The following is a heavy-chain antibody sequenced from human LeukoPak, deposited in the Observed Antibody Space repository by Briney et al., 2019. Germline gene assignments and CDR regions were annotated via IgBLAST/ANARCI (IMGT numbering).Heavy chain of an antibody. Sequence: SETLSLTCTVSGGSISSYYWSWIRQPPGKGLEWIGYIYYSGSTNYNPSFKSRVTISVDTSKNQFSLKLSSVTAADTAVYYSARSPYYYGSGSYPDYWGQGTLVTVSS. J-gene: IGHJ4*02. CDR3: ARSPYYYGSGSYPDY. V-gene: IGHV4-59*01. CDR2: IYYSGST. CDR1: GGSISSYY. D-gene: IGHD3-10*01.